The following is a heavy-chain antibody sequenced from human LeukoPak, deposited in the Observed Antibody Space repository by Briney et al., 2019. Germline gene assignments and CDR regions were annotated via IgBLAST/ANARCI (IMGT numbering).Heavy chain of an antibody. V-gene: IGHV3-20*04. Sequence: GGSLRLSCAASGFSFDDYGLTWVRQAPGKGLEWVSGINWNGDSTDYADSVKGRFTISRDNAKNSLFLQMNSLRAEDTAVYYCARVKWDSNNWYDPLDFWGQGTLVTVSS. CDR1: GFSFDDYG. J-gene: IGHJ4*02. CDR2: INWNGDST. D-gene: IGHD3-3*01. CDR3: ARVKWDSNNWYDPLDF.